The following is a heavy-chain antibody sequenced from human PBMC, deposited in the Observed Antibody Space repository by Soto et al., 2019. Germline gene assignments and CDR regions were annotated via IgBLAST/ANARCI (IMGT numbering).Heavy chain of an antibody. V-gene: IGHV4-31*03. CDR3: ASLFNYYDSSGYAEYYFDH. D-gene: IGHD3-22*01. CDR2: IYYSGSA. CDR1: GGSINSGYC. Sequence: SETLSLTCTVAGGSINSGYCWSWIRQHPGKGLEWIGYIYYSGSANYNPSLKGRVTMSVDTSTNQFSLKLSAVTAADTAVYYCASLFNYYDSSGYAEYYFDHWGQGTLVTVSS. J-gene: IGHJ4*02.